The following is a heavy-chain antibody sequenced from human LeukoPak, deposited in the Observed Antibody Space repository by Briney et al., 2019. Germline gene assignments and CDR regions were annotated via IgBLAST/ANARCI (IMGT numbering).Heavy chain of an antibody. D-gene: IGHD3-10*01. CDR3: ARDRGDDAFDI. Sequence: PSETLSLTCAVYGGSFSGYYWSWVRQPPGKGLEWIGEINHSGSTNYNPSLKSRVTISLDTSKNQFSLKLNSVTAADTAVYYCARDRGDDAFDIWGQGTMVTVSS. V-gene: IGHV4-34*01. J-gene: IGHJ3*02. CDR1: GGSFSGYY. CDR2: INHSGST.